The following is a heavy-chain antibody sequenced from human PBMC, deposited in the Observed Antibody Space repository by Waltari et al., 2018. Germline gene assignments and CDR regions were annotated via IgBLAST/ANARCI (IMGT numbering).Heavy chain of an antibody. CDR3: ARDGQDGFNFDY. D-gene: IGHD6-25*01. CDR1: GFTFSHNA. V-gene: IGHV3-33*08. CDR2: IWYDGSNK. Sequence: QVQVVESGGGVVQPGRSLRLSCAASGFTFSHNAMHWVRQAPGKGLEWGAYIWYDGSNKYYGAPVKGRFTNSRDNCKHTVSLQMNSLRVEDTAVYYCARDGQDGFNFDYWGQGTLVTVSS. J-gene: IGHJ4*02.